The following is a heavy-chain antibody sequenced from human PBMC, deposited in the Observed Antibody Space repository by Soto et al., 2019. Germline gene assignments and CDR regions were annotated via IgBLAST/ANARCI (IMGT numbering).Heavy chain of an antibody. CDR2: IYYSGST. CDR3: ARVQTKLEPDY. D-gene: IGHD1-1*01. J-gene: IGHJ4*02. Sequence: SETLSLTCPVSGGCINRGGFYWSWIRQHPGKGLEWIGYIYYSGSTNYNPSLKSRVTISVDTSKNQFSLKLSSVTAADTAVYYCARVQTKLEPDYWGQGTLVTVSS. CDR1: GGCINRGGFY. V-gene: IGHV4-61*08.